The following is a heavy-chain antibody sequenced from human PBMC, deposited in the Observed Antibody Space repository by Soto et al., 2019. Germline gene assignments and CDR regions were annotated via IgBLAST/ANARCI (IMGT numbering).Heavy chain of an antibody. CDR2: IYHSGST. CDR3: ARAGPQGYFDY. J-gene: IGHJ4*02. V-gene: IGHV4-30-2*01. CDR1: GGSISSGGYS. Sequence: SETLSLTCAVSGGSISSGGYSWSWIRQPPGKGLEWIGYIYHSGSTYYNPSLKSRVTISVDMSKNQFSLKLSSVTAAYTSVYYCARAGPQGYFDYWGQGTLVTVSS.